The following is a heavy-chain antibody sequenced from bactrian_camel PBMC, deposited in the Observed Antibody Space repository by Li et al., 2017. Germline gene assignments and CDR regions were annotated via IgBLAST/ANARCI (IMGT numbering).Heavy chain of an antibody. CDR3: ATVAQVGVEYFNY. D-gene: IGHD5*01. V-gene: IGHV3-1*01. J-gene: IGHJ4*01. Sequence: VESGGGLVQPGGSLRLSCAASGFTFDEIAMAWIRQAPGKGLEWVPTINWSDDSTNYADSMKGQFTISRDNAKNTVYLQMNSLKPEDTAVYYCATVAQVGVEYFNYWGQGTQVTVS. CDR2: INWSDDST. CDR1: GFTFDEIA.